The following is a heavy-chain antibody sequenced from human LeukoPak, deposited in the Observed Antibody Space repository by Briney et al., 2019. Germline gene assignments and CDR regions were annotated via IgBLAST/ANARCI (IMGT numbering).Heavy chain of an antibody. D-gene: IGHD1-26*01. CDR3: ARSSERALHVY. CDR2: IIPIFGTT. CDR1: GGTFSSYV. V-gene: IGHV1-69*13. J-gene: IGHJ4*02. Sequence: SVKVSCKASGGTFSSYVISWVRQAPGQGLEWMGGIIPIFGTTNYAQEFQGRVTISADESTNTAYMELSSLRSEDTAVYYCARSSERALHVYWGQGTLVTVSS.